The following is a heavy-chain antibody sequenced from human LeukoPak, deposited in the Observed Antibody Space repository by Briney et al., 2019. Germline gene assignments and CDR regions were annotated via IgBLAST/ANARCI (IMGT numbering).Heavy chain of an antibody. D-gene: IGHD3-10*01. J-gene: IGHJ4*02. V-gene: IGHV3-30*18. CDR3: AKDRFSYASGNTDY. CDR1: GFTVSSYG. CDR2: ISYDGTNK. Sequence: PGRSLRLSCAASGFTVSSYGMHWVRQAPGKGLEWLAAISYDGTNKYYVDSVKGRFTISRDNSKNTLYLQMNRPGPEDTAVYYCAKDRFSYASGNTDYWGQGTVVTVSS.